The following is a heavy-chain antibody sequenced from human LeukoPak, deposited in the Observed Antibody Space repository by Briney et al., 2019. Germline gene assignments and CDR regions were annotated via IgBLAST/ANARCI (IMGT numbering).Heavy chain of an antibody. V-gene: IGHV4-59*01. CDR1: GGSISSYY. CDR2: IYCSGST. J-gene: IGHJ4*02. D-gene: IGHD3-10*01. CDR3: ARGLTMVRAKYYFDY. Sequence: PSETLSLTCTVSGGSISSYYWSWIRQPPGKGLEWIGYIYCSGSTNYNPSLKSRVTISVDTSKNQFSLKLSSVTAADTAVYYCARGLTMVRAKYYFDYWGQGTLVTVSS.